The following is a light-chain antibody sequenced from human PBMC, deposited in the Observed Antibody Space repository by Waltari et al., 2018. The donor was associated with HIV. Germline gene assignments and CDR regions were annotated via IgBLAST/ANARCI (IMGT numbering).Light chain of an antibody. J-gene: IGKJ1*01. CDR2: GAS. CDR1: QSVGSGY. V-gene: IGKV3-20*01. Sequence: EIVLTQSPGTLSLSPGERATLSCRASQSVGSGYLTWYQHKPGQAPRLLIYGASTRAAGIPDRFSGSGSGTDFTLTISRLEPEDFAVYYCQQYDGSPPWTFGQGTQVELK. CDR3: QQYDGSPPWT.